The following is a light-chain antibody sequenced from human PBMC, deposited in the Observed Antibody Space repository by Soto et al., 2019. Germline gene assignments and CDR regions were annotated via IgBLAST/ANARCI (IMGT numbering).Light chain of an antibody. CDR3: AAWDDSLNAL. CDR2: LND. J-gene: IGLJ1*01. V-gene: IGLV1-44*01. CDR1: SSNIGDNP. Sequence: QSVLTQPPSASGTPGQRVTISCSGSSSNIGDNPVNWYQHFPGAAPKLLIYLNDQRPSGVPDRFSGSKSGTSSSLVISGLQPEDEAVYYCAAWDDSLNALFGTGTKLTAL.